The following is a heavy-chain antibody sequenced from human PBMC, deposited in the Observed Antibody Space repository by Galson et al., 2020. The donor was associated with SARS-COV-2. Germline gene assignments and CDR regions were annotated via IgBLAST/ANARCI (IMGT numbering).Heavy chain of an antibody. D-gene: IGHD6-13*01. CDR2: ISGSGGST. J-gene: IGHJ1*01. V-gene: IGHV3-23*01. CDR3: AKDRGGSSCYWLSEYFQH. Sequence: GGSLRLSCAASGFTFSSYAMSWVRQAPGKGLEWVSAISGSGGSTYYADSVTGRFTISRDNSKNTLYLQMNSLRAEDTAVYYCAKDRGGSSCYWLSEYFQHWGQGTLVTVSS. CDR1: GFTFSSYA.